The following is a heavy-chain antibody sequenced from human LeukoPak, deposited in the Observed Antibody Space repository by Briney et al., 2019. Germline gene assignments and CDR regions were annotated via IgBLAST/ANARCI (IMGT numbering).Heavy chain of an antibody. Sequence: GGSLRLSCAASGFIFNNYAMHWVRQIPGKGLDWVAVISYDGNNRYYADSVRGRFTISRDNSKNTLYLQMNSLRDEDASMYYCARGGSGILTNLDYWGQGTLVTVSS. CDR3: ARGGSGILTNLDY. V-gene: IGHV3-30-3*01. CDR2: ISYDGNNR. CDR1: GFIFNNYA. J-gene: IGHJ4*02. D-gene: IGHD3-9*01.